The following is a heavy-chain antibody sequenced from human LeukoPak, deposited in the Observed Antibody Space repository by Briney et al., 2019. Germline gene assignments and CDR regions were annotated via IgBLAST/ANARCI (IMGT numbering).Heavy chain of an antibody. J-gene: IGHJ6*04. CDR1: GGSISSSNW. Sequence: SGTLSLTCAVSGGSISSSNWWSWVRQPPGKGLAWIGEIYHSGSTNYNPSLKSRVTISVDKSKNQFSLKLSSVTAADTAVYYCARRRLLWFGELSGGMDVWGKGTTVTVSS. V-gene: IGHV4-4*02. CDR2: IYHSGST. D-gene: IGHD3-10*01. CDR3: ARRRLLWFGELSGGMDV.